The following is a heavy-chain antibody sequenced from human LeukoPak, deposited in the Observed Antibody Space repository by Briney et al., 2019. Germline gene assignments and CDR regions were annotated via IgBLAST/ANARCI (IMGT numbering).Heavy chain of an antibody. J-gene: IGHJ4*02. Sequence: GASVKVSCKASGGTFSSYAISWVRQAPGQGLEWIGGIIPIFGTANYAQKFQGRVTITTDESTSTAYMELSSLRSEDTAVYYCARDLSSSGGFDYWGQGTLVTVSS. CDR3: ARDLSSSGGFDY. CDR2: IIPIFGTA. CDR1: GGTFSSYA. D-gene: IGHD6-6*01. V-gene: IGHV1-69*05.